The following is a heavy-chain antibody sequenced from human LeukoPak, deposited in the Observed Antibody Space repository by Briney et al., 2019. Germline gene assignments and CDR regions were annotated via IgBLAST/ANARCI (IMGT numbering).Heavy chain of an antibody. V-gene: IGHV3-21*01. D-gene: IGHD3-10*01. CDR1: GFTFSSYS. CDR2: ISSSSSYI. J-gene: IGHJ3*02. Sequence: GGSLRLSCAASGFTFSSYSMNWVRQAPGKGLEWVSSISSSSSYIYYADSVKGRFTISRDNAKNSLYLQMSSLRAEDTAVYYCARGYGSGGGAFDIWGQGTMVTVSS. CDR3: ARGYGSGGGAFDI.